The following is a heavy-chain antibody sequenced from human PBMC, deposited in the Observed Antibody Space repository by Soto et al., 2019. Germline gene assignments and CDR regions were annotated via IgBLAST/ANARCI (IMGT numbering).Heavy chain of an antibody. CDR3: ARDRIAGSKYYYGMDV. CDR2: IIPIFGTE. V-gene: IGHV1-69*01. CDR1: GGTFSSYA. J-gene: IGHJ6*02. D-gene: IGHD6-13*01. Sequence: QVQLVQSGAEVMKPGSSVRVSCKASGGTFSSYAISWVRQAPGQGLEWMGGIIPIFGTENYAQKFQGRVTITADESTSTAYMELRSLRSEDTAVYYCARDRIAGSKYYYGMDVWGQGTTVTVSS.